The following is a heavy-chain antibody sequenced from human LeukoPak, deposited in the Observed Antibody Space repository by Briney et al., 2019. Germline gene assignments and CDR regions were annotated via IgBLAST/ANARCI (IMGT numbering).Heavy chain of an antibody. CDR3: ARRVPAAIRSFDY. V-gene: IGHV4-39*07. Sequence: KPSETLSLTCTVSGGSISSSSYYWGWIRQPPGKGLEWIGEINHSGSTNYNPSLKSRVTISVDTSKNQFSLKLSSVTAADTAVYYCARRVPAAIRSFDYWGQGTLVTVSS. CDR1: GGSISSSSYY. D-gene: IGHD2-2*02. J-gene: IGHJ4*02. CDR2: INHSGST.